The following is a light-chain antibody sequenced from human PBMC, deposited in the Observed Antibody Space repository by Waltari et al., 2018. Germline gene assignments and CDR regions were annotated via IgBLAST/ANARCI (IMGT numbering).Light chain of an antibody. CDR3: CSSVGSSSFVV. CDR1: SSDIGRYDL. Sequence: QSALTQPASVSGSPGQSITISCTGTSSDIGRYDLVSWYQKHPGKAPKLIIYQVSNRPSRVSYPFSGSKSGNTASLTISVLQAEDEADYSCCSSVGSSSFVVFGGGTKLTVL. CDR2: QVS. V-gene: IGLV2-23*02. J-gene: IGLJ2*01.